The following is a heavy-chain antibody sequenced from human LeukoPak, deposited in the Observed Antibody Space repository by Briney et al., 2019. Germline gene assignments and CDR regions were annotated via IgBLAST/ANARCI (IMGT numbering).Heavy chain of an antibody. J-gene: IGHJ4*02. CDR1: GFTFSSYW. D-gene: IGHD1-26*01. CDR2: INSDGSST. V-gene: IGHV3-74*01. CDR3: ARGRYSGSYFDY. Sequence: PGGSLRLSCAASGFTFSSYWMHWVRQAPGKGLVCVSRINSDGSSTSYADSVKGRFTISRDNAKNTLYLQMNSLRAEDTAVYYCARGRYSGSYFDYWGQGTLVTVSS.